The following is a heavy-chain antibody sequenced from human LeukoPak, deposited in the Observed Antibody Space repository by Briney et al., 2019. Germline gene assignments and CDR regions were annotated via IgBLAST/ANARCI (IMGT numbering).Heavy chain of an antibody. CDR1: GGSISSYH. Sequence: SETLSLTCTVSGGSISSYHWSWIRQPAGKGLEWIGRFHITGSTNYNPSLKSRVTMSIDTSKNQFSLKLCSVTAADTAVYYCARDGLYSYGYSYFDYWGQGTLVTVFS. D-gene: IGHD5-18*01. CDR3: ARDGLYSYGYSYFDY. CDR2: FHITGST. V-gene: IGHV4-4*07. J-gene: IGHJ4*02.